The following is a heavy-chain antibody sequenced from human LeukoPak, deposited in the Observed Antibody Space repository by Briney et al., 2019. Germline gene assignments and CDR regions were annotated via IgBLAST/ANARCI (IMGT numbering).Heavy chain of an antibody. CDR3: ARSYCSGGSCPVGY. Sequence: KAGGSLRLSCTASGFTFGDYAMSWLRQPPGKGLEWIGEINHSGSTNYNPSLKSRVTISVDTSKNQFSLKLSSVTAADTAVYYCARSYCSGGSCPVGYWGQGTLVTVSS. CDR2: INHSGST. V-gene: IGHV4-34*01. CDR1: GFTFGDYA. J-gene: IGHJ4*02. D-gene: IGHD2-15*01.